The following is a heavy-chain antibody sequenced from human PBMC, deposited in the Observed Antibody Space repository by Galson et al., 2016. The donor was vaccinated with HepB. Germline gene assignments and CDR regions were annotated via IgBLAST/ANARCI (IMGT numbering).Heavy chain of an antibody. CDR3: VKGPGYASSLRYFDL. CDR2: VSWNSGDT. J-gene: IGHJ2*01. CDR1: GFNFGSYA. V-gene: IGHV3-9*01. Sequence: SLRLSCAASGFNFGSYAMHWVRQPPGKGLEWVSGVSWNSGDTGYADSVKGRFTISRDNAKKSLSLQMNSLRVKDTALYYCVKGPGYASSLRYFDLWGRGTLATVSS. D-gene: IGHD6-13*01.